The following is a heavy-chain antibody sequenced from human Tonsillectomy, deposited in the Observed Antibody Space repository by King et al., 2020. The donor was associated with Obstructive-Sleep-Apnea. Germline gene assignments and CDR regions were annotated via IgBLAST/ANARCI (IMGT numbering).Heavy chain of an antibody. Sequence: VQLVESGGALVQPGGSLRLSCAASGFTFSSYWMHWVRQAPGKGLVWVSRINPDGSVAIYADSVGRFTISRDNAKNTLYLQMNELRPGDTARYYCARPTVTLEYWGQGSQVTVSS. D-gene: IGHD4-17*01. CDR1: GFTFSSYW. CDR3: ARPTVTLEY. CDR2: INPDGSVA. V-gene: IGHV3-74*01. J-gene: IGHJ4*02.